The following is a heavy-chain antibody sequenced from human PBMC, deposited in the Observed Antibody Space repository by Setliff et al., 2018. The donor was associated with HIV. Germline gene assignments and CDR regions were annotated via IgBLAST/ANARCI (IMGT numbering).Heavy chain of an antibody. D-gene: IGHD6-19*01. V-gene: IGHV1-2*06. CDR1: GYTFTDHY. CDR2: ITPNSGGT. CDR3: ARDTENVFISGHRYFDY. J-gene: IGHJ4*02. Sequence: GESLKVSCQASGYTFTDHYMHWVRQAPGQGLEWMGRITPNSGGTNYARKFQDRVTMTRDTSISTAYMELSRLTSDDTAVYYCARDTENVFISGHRYFDYWGPGTLVTVSS.